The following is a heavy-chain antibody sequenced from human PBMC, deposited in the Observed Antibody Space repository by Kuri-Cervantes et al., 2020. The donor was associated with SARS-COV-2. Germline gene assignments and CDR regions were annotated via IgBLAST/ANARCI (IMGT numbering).Heavy chain of an antibody. CDR3: VRCAIFGVAHNWFDP. CDR2: VAYSGGA. J-gene: IGHJ5*02. V-gene: IGHV4-39*01. D-gene: IGHD3-3*01. CDR1: GGSITTSSHY. Sequence: ESLKISCTVSGGSITTSSHYWGWIRQPPGKGLEWIGTVAYSGGAYYNSSLKSRVTISVATSKNQFSLKLSSVTAADTAVYYCVRCAIFGVAHNWFDPWGQGTLVTVSS.